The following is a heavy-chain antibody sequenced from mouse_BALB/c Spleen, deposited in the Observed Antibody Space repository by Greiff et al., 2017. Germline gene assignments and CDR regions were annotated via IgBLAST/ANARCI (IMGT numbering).Heavy chain of an antibody. D-gene: IGHD2-14*01. Sequence: QVQLQQSGPELVKPGASVKISCKASGYAFSSSWMNWVKQRPGQGLEWIGRIYPGDGDTNYNGKFKGKATLTADKSSSTAYMQLSSLTSVDSAVYFCARSNYRYDLPYAMDYWGQGTSVTVSS. CDR1: GYAFSSSW. V-gene: IGHV1-82*01. J-gene: IGHJ4*01. CDR2: IYPGDGDT. CDR3: ARSNYRYDLPYAMDY.